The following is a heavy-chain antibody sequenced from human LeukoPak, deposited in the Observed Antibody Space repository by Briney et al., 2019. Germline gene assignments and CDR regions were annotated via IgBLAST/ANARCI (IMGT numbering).Heavy chain of an antibody. D-gene: IGHD1-26*01. J-gene: IGHJ4*02. V-gene: IGHV3-48*01. CDR1: GFTFSTYS. CDR2: ISSNSNAI. Sequence: VGSLRLSCAASGFTFSTYSMNWVRQAPGEGLEWLSYISSNSNAIYYADSVKGRFTISRDDARNSLYLQMNSLRAEDTAVYYCARDRGSYEYYFDYWGQGTLVTVSS. CDR3: ARDRGSYEYYFDY.